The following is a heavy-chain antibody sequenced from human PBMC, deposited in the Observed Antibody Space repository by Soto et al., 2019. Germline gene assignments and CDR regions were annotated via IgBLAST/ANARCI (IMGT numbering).Heavy chain of an antibody. Sequence: QVQLVQSGAEVKKPGASVKVAFKAYGYTFTSFDINWVRQANGQGLEWMGWMNPNSGNTGYAQKFQGRVTMTRNTSISTAYMELSSLRSEDTAVYYCAREKSGYYDYWGQGTLVTVSS. D-gene: IGHD3-3*01. V-gene: IGHV1-8*01. CDR1: GYTFTSFD. CDR2: MNPNSGNT. CDR3: AREKSGYYDY. J-gene: IGHJ4*02.